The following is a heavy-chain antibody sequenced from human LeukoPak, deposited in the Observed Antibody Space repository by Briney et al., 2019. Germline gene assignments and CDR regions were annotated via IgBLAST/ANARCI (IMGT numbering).Heavy chain of an antibody. V-gene: IGHV4-34*01. Sequence: SETLSLTCAVYGGSFSGYYWSWIRQPPGKGLEWIGEIKHSGSTNYNPSLKSRVTISVDTSKNQFSLKLSSVTAADTAVYYCARGAPMVRGAPQPNWFDPWGQGTLVTVSS. CDR1: GGSFSGYY. CDR3: ARGAPMVRGAPQPNWFDP. J-gene: IGHJ5*02. CDR2: IKHSGST. D-gene: IGHD3-10*01.